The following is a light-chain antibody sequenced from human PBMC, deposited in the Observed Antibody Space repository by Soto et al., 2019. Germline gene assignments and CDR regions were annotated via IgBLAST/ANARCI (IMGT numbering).Light chain of an antibody. Sequence: DIVMTQSPDSLAASLGERATINCKSSQSVLSTSNNKNFLAWYQQKPGQPPRLLIYWASTRESGVPDRFSGGGSGTDFTLTISSLQAEDVAVYYCQQYYTSWWTFGQGTKVEIK. V-gene: IGKV4-1*01. CDR1: QSVLSTSNNKNF. CDR3: QQYYTSWWT. J-gene: IGKJ1*01. CDR2: WAS.